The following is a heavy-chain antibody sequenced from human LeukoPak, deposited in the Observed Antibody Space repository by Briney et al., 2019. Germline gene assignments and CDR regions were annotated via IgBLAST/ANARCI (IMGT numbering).Heavy chain of an antibody. V-gene: IGHV4-59*08. J-gene: IGHJ3*02. Sequence: SETLSLTCTVSGGSIRSYYWSWIRQPPGKGLEWIGYIYYSGSTNYNPSLKSRVSISVDTSKNQFSLKLSSVTAADTAVYYCARVVPSDFWSGYYYHAFDIWGQGTMVTVSS. D-gene: IGHD3-3*01. CDR2: IYYSGST. CDR1: GGSIRSYY. CDR3: ARVVPSDFWSGYYYHAFDI.